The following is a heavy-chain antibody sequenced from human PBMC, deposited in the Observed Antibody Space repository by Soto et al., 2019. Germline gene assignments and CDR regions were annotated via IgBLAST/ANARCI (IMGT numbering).Heavy chain of an antibody. Sequence: SETLSLTCAVYGGSFIGYYWSWIRQPPGKGLEWIGEINHSGSTNYNPSLKSRVTISVDTSKNQFSLKLSSVTAADTAVYYCARASLRDYGSGSMNWFDPWGQGTLVTLSP. CDR1: GGSFIGYY. V-gene: IGHV4-34*01. CDR3: ARASLRDYGSGSMNWFDP. D-gene: IGHD3-10*01. CDR2: INHSGST. J-gene: IGHJ5*02.